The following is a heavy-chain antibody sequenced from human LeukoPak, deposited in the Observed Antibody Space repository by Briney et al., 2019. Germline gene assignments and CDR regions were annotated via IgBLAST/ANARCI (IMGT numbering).Heavy chain of an antibody. J-gene: IGHJ4*02. V-gene: IGHV4-59*08. D-gene: IGHD3-22*01. Sequence: SETLSLTCTVSGGSISSYCWSWIRQPPGKGLEWIGYISYSGSTNYNPSLKSRVTISVDTSKNQFSLKLRSVTAADTAVYYCARHGSDYSFDYWGQGTLVTVSS. CDR2: ISYSGST. CDR1: GGSISSYC. CDR3: ARHGSDYSFDY.